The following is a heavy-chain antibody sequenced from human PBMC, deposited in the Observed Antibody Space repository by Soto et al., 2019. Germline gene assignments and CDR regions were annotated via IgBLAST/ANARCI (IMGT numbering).Heavy chain of an antibody. J-gene: IGHJ4*02. CDR2: IYYSGST. CDR1: GGSISSYY. CDR3: ARRYGGNLDY. V-gene: IGHV4-59*08. Sequence: QVQLQESGPGLVKPSETLSLTCTDSGGSISSYYWSWIRQPPGKGLEWIGYIYYSGSTNYNPSLKRRVTISVDTSKNQFSLKLSSVTDADTAVYYCARRYGGNLDYWGQGTLVTVSS. D-gene: IGHD1-26*01.